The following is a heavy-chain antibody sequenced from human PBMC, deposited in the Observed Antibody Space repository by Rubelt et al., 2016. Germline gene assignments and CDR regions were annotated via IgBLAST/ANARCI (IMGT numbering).Heavy chain of an antibody. Sequence: VQLVESGGGVVQPGRSLRLTCAASGFTFTTYWMSWFRRAPGEGLEWVASINHDGTVTYYVDSVKGRFTISRDNARYSGQLQISSLGAYDSAVYYCARIREAGYSTFDAWGQGTLVTVSS. CDR3: ARIREAGYSTFDA. CDR2: INHDGTVT. CDR1: GFTFTTYW. J-gene: IGHJ5*02. V-gene: IGHV3-7*01. D-gene: IGHD1-26*01.